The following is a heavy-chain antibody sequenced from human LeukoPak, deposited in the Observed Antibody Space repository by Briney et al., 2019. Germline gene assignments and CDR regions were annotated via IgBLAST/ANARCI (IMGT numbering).Heavy chain of an antibody. Sequence: GESLKISCKGSGYSFTSYWIGWVRQMPGKGLEWMGIIYPGDSDTRYSPSFQGQVTISADKSISTAYLQWSSLKASDTAMYYCERHPTTVTTAYYYGMDVWGQGTTVTVSS. D-gene: IGHD4-17*01. J-gene: IGHJ6*02. CDR2: IYPGDSDT. CDR3: ERHPTTVTTAYYYGMDV. V-gene: IGHV5-51*01. CDR1: GYSFTSYW.